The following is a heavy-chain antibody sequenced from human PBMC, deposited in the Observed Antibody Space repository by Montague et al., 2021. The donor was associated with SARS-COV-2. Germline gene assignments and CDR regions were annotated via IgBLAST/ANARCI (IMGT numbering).Heavy chain of an antibody. CDR1: GFTFSSYD. V-gene: IGHV3-13*01. D-gene: IGHD4-17*01. CDR2: IGTAGDT. J-gene: IGHJ3*02. CDR3: ARYGDYADAFDI. Sequence: SLRLSFAASGFTFSSYDMHWVRQATGKGLEWVSAIGTAGDTYYPGSVKGRFTISRENAKNSLYLQMNSLRAGDTAVYYCARYGDYADAFDIWGQGTMVTVSS.